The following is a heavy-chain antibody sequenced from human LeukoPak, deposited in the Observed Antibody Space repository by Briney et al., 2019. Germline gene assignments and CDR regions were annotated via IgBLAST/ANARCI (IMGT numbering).Heavy chain of an antibody. V-gene: IGHV3-23*01. CDR3: ARRGESANYGDYRFDY. J-gene: IGHJ4*02. CDR1: GFTFSNYA. D-gene: IGHD4-17*01. Sequence: GGSLRLSCAASGFTFSNYAMSWVRQAPGRGLERVSAISGSSGLTYYADSVKGRFTISRDNSKNTLYLQMNSLRAEDTAVYYCARRGESANYGDYRFDYWGQGTLVTVSS. CDR2: ISGSSGLT.